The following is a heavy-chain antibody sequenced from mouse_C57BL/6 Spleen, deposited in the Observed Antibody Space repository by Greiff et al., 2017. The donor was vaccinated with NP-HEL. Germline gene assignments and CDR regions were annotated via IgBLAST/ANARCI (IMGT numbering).Heavy chain of an antibody. CDR3: ARGSGGYFDY. J-gene: IGHJ2*01. V-gene: IGHV1-50*01. CDR2: IDPSDSYT. CDR1: GYTFTSYW. Sequence: VKLQQPGAELVKPGASVKLSCKASGYTFTSYWMQWVKQRPGQGLEWIGEIDPSDSYTNYNQKFKGKATLTVDTSSSTAYMQLSSLTSEDSAVYYCARGSGGYFDYWGQGTTLTVSS.